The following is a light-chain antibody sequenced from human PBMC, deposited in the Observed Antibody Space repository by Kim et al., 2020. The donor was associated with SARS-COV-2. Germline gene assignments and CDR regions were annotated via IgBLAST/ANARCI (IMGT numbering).Light chain of an antibody. CDR3: HQSSSLPWT. CDR2: YVT. J-gene: IGKJ1*01. CDR1: QTIGSN. V-gene: IGKV6-21*01. Sequence: VTPKGKVTITCRASQTIGSNLHWYQQKPGQSPKLLIKYVTQSLSGVPSRFSGSGSGTDFTLTINSLETEDAATYYCHQSSSLPWTFGQGTKVDIK.